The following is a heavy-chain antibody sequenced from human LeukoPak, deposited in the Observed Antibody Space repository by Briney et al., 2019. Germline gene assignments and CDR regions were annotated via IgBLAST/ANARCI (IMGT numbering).Heavy chain of an antibody. Sequence: SETLSLTCTVSGGSISSYYWSWIRQPAGKGLEWIGRIYTSGSTNYNPSLKSRVTMSIDTSKNQFSLKLSSVTAADTAVYYCARGPRIYSYGSGRVFDYWGQGTLVSVSS. J-gene: IGHJ4*02. CDR1: GGSISSYY. CDR3: ARGPRIYSYGSGRVFDY. D-gene: IGHD5-18*01. CDR2: IYTSGST. V-gene: IGHV4-4*07.